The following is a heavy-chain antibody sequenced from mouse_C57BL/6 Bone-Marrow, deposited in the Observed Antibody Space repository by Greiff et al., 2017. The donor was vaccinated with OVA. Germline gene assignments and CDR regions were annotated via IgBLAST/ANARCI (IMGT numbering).Heavy chain of an antibody. CDR1: GYTFTSYW. CDR2: IYPGNSDT. V-gene: IGHV1-5*01. D-gene: IGHD2-4*01. Sequence: VQLKESGTVLARPGASVKMSCKTSGYTFTSYWMHWVKQRPGQGLEWIGAIYPGNSDTSYNQKFKGKAKLTAVTSASTAYMELSSLTNEDSAVYYGTRDDYDDGYYAMDYWGQGTSVTVSS. J-gene: IGHJ4*01. CDR3: TRDDYDDGYYAMDY.